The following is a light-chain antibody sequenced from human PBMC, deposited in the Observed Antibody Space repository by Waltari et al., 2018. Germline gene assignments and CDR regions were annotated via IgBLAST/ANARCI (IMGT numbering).Light chain of an antibody. CDR3: QQYDVQPFN. J-gene: IGKJ2*01. CDR1: QNISNW. V-gene: IGKV1-5*03. Sequence: DIQMTQSPSSLPASVGDRVTITCRASQNISNWFAWYQQKAGKGPSLLIYKASTLERGVPSRFIGSGSGTDFTLTISSLQPEDFATYYCQQYDVQPFNFGLGTKVEMK. CDR2: KAS.